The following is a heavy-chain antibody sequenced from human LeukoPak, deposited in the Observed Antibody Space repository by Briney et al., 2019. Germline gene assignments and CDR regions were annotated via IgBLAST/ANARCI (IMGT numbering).Heavy chain of an antibody. V-gene: IGHV3-30*02. CDR2: IRYDVSNK. CDR1: GFTLSSYG. D-gene: IGHD3-10*01. Sequence: GGSLRLSCAASGFTLSSYGVHWVRQAPGAGLEWVAFIRYDVSNKYYADSPKGPFSISRDNTQNTPYMQMNSLRAEDTAAYYCANDYYGSGSANWFDPWGQGTLVTVSS. CDR3: ANDYYGSGSANWFDP. J-gene: IGHJ5*02.